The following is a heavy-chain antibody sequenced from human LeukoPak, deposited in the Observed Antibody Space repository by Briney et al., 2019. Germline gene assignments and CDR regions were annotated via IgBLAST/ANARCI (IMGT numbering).Heavy chain of an antibody. CDR3: ARHAMVVGYYYGSEAMNWFDP. D-gene: IGHD3-10*01. V-gene: IGHV4-34*01. J-gene: IGHJ5*02. CDR2: INHSGST. Sequence: DPSETLSLTCAVYGGSFSGYYWSWIRQPPGKGLEWIGEINHSGSTNYNPSLKSRVTISVDTSKNQFSLKLSSVTAADTAVYYCARHAMVVGYYYGSEAMNWFDPWGQGTLVTVSS. CDR1: GGSFSGYY.